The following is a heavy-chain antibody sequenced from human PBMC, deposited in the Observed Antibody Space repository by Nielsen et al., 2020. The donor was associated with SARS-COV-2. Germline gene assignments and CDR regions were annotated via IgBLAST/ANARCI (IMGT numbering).Heavy chain of an antibody. D-gene: IGHD2-2*01. CDR2: ISHGDSDT. V-gene: IGHV5-51*01. Sequence: GESLKISCKGSGYTFKNYWIGWVRQMPGKGLEWMGVISHGDSDTRYSPAFQGQVTISADQSITTAYLQWSSLKASDTAIYYCARQGRFCSRTTCSRNYFDSWGQGTLVTVSS. CDR1: GYTFKNYW. J-gene: IGHJ4*02. CDR3: ARQGRFCSRTTCSRNYFDS.